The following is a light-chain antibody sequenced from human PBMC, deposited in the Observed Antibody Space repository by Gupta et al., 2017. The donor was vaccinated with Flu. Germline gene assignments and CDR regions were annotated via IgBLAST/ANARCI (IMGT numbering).Light chain of an antibody. V-gene: IGLV3-10*01. CDR2: EDS. CDR3: YSTDSSGNHGI. CDR1: AFSKKY. J-gene: IGLJ2*01. Sequence: SYELTQPPSVSVSPGPTHWITCSGAAFSKKYAYWYQQKPGQALALVIYEDSKRPSGNPERCSGASSCTMATLTISGAQVEDETDYYCYSTDSSGNHGIFGGGTKLTVL.